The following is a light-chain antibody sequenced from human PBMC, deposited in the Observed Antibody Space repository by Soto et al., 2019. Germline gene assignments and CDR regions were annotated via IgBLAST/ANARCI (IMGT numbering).Light chain of an antibody. J-gene: IGLJ2*01. CDR2: ENN. CDR3: QSYDSDFVI. Sequence: FMLTQPHSVSESPGKTVTISCTRSSGSIANNYVQWYQQRPGSAPTTVIYENNQRPSGGPGRLSGSTDGSSNSASLTISGLQTEDEADYYCQSYDSDFVIFGGGTKVTVL. CDR1: SGSIANNY. V-gene: IGLV6-57*04.